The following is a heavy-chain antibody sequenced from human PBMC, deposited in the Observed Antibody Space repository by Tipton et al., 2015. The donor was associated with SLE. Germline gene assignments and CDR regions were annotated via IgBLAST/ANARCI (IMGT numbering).Heavy chain of an antibody. CDR2: IGSDSTYT. CDR1: GFTFSDYY. J-gene: IGHJ6*03. Sequence: GSLRLSCAASGFTFSDYYMTWVRQAPGQGLEWVSYIGSDSTYTNYADSVKGRFTVSRDNAKNSLYLHMSSLRAEDTAVYYCARRAGDFWPASLTDYYYYYYMDVWGKGTTVTVSS. V-gene: IGHV3-11*06. D-gene: IGHD3/OR15-3a*01. CDR3: ARRAGDFWPASLTDYYYYYYMDV.